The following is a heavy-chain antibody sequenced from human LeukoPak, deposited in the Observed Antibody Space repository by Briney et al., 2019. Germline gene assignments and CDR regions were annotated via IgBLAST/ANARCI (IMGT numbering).Heavy chain of an antibody. Sequence: ASVKVSCKASGYTFSGYSMHWVRQAPGQGPEWMGMINPTSGSATYAQKFQGSATMTRGTSTSTLYMELSSLRSDDTAVYYCARDWAHGSFDYWGQGTPVIVSS. D-gene: IGHD3-10*01. CDR2: INPTSGSA. V-gene: IGHV1-46*01. CDR1: GYTFSGYS. J-gene: IGHJ4*02. CDR3: ARDWAHGSFDY.